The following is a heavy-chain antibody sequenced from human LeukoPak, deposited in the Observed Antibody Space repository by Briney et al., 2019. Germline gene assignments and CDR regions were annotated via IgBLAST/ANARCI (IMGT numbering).Heavy chain of an antibody. CDR3: ARVIRDYDFWSGYYWYNYYYYYMDV. D-gene: IGHD3-3*01. J-gene: IGHJ6*03. CDR2: IYSSGST. CDR1: GASISSGSNY. V-gene: IGHV4-39*07. Sequence: SETLSLTCSVSGASISSGSNYWGWIRQPPGKTLEWIVSIYSSGSTYYNSSLQSRVIIIIDTPKNHFSLTLSSVTAADTAVYYCARVIRDYDFWSGYYWYNYYYYYMDVWGKGTTVTVSS.